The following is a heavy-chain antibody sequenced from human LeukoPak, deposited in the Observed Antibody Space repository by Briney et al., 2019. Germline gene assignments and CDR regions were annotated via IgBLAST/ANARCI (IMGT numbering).Heavy chain of an antibody. CDR2: IYTSDNT. CDR1: DGSISNY. CDR3: AREAVGAVIADY. D-gene: IGHD1-26*01. Sequence: SETLSLTCTVSDGSISNYWTWIRQPAGKGLEWIGRIYTSDNTIYNPSLGSRATLSVDTSKSQFSLRLNSVTAADTAVYYCAREAVGAVIADYWGQGTLVTVSS. J-gene: IGHJ4*02. V-gene: IGHV4-4*07.